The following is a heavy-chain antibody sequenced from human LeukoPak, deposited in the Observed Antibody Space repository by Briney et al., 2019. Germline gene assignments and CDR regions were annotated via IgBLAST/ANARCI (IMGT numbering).Heavy chain of an antibody. D-gene: IGHD3-22*01. Sequence: ASVNVSCKASGYTFTGYYMHWVRQAPGQGLEWMGWINPHSGGTNSAQMFQGRVTTTRDTSISTAYMELSRLRSDDTAVYYCARAPYYYDSSGPIDYWGQGTLVTVSS. V-gene: IGHV1-2*02. CDR3: ARAPYYYDSSGPIDY. CDR1: GYTFTGYY. J-gene: IGHJ4*02. CDR2: INPHSGGT.